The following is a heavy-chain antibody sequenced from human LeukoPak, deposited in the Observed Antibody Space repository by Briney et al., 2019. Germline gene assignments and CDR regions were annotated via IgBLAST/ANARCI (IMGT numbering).Heavy chain of an antibody. J-gene: IGHJ4*01. CDR1: GFTFTSSA. Sequence: SVKVSCKASGFTFTSSAVQWVRQARGQRLEWIGWIVVGSGNTNYAQKFQERVTITRDMSTSTAYMELSSLRSEDTAVYYCAADPRYDILTGYLFFDYWGQGTLVTASS. V-gene: IGHV1-58*01. D-gene: IGHD3-9*01. CDR3: AADPRYDILTGYLFFDY. CDR2: IVVGSGNT.